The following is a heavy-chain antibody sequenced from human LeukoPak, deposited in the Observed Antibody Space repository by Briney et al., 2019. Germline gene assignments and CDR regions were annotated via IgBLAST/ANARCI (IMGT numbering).Heavy chain of an antibody. CDR2: IYYSGST. CDR3: ASSPQESYVGAPITDYFDY. Sequence: SETLSLTCTVSGGSISSSSYYWGWIRQPPGKGLEWIGSIYYSGSTYYNPSLKSRVTISVDTSKNQFSLKLSSVTAADTAVYYCASSPQESYVGAPITDYFDYWGQGTLVTVSS. D-gene: IGHD1-26*01. V-gene: IGHV4-39*01. J-gene: IGHJ4*02. CDR1: GGSISSSSYY.